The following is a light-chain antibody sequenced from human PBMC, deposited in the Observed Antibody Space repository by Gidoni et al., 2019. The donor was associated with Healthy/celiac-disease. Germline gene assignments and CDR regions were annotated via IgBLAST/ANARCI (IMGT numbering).Light chain of an antibody. J-gene: IGKJ1*01. Sequence: EIVMTQSPATMSVSPGDSATLSSRASQSVSSNLAWYHQKPGQAPRLLIYGASTRATGIPARFSGSGSGTEFTLTISSLQSADFAVYYCQQYNNWPPWTFGQGTKVEIK. CDR2: GAS. CDR3: QQYNNWPPWT. CDR1: QSVSSN. V-gene: IGKV3-15*01.